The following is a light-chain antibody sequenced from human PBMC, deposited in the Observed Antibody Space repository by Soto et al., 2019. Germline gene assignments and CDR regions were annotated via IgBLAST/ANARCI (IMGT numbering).Light chain of an antibody. Sequence: DILIAPSARTLPAPPLTPGSIYCRSAQSLLHSNGYNYLDWYLQKPGQSPQLLIYLGSNRASGVPDRSSGSGSGTDFTLKISRVEADDVGVYYCMQARKTPKFGQGTKVEIK. CDR2: LGS. V-gene: IGKV2-28*01. CDR1: QSLLHSNGYNY. J-gene: IGKJ1*01. CDR3: MQARKTPK.